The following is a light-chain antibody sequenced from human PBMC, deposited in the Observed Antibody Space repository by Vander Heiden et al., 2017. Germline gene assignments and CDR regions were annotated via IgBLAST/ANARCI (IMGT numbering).Light chain of an antibody. CDR3: QQYNSYSPFT. CDR1: QSISSW. V-gene: IGKV1-5*03. Sequence: SPSTLSASVGDRVTITCRASQSISSWLAWYQQKPGKAPKLLIYKASSLESGVPSRFSGSGSGTEFTLTISSLRPDDFATYYCQQYNSYSPFTFGQGTKLEIK. J-gene: IGKJ2*01. CDR2: KAS.